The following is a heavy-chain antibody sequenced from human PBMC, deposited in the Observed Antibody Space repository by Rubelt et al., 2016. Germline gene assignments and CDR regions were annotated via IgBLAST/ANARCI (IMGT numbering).Heavy chain of an antibody. CDR2: IYRSGST. CDR3: AREIPLDSSGPLGDY. D-gene: IGHD3-22*01. CDR1: GGSISSNIW. J-gene: IGHJ4*02. Sequence: QVQLQESGPGLVKPSGTLSLTCAVSGGSISSNIWWSWVRQPPGKGLEWIGEIYRSGSTNYDPPLKSRVTITLDKSKNQFSLKLTSVTAADTAVYYCAREIPLDSSGPLGDYWGQGTLVTVSS. V-gene: IGHV4-4*02.